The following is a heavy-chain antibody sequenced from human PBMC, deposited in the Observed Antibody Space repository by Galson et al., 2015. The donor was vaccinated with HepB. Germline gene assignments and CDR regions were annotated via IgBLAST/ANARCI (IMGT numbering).Heavy chain of an antibody. J-gene: IGHJ4*02. CDR3: ARESLWSGYYYFDY. V-gene: IGHV1-69*04. CDR1: GGTFSSNS. D-gene: IGHD3-3*01. CDR2: ITPMFGIA. Sequence: SCKASGGTFSSNSISWVRQAPGQGLEWMGRITPMFGIAKYAQQFQGRVTITADKSTSTAYMELSSLRSDDTAVYYCARESLWSGYYYFDYWGQGTLVTVSS.